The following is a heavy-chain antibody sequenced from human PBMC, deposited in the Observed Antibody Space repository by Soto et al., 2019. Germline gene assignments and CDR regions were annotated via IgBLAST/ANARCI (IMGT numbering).Heavy chain of an antibody. CDR2: ISGSGGST. Sequence: GGPLRLSCAASGFTFSSYAMSWVRQAPGKGLEWVSAISGSGGSTYYGDSVKGRFTISRVNSKNRLYLQMNSLRAEDTAVYYCAKGPRDRYDFWSGYPNWYFDLWGRGTLVTVSS. CDR1: GFTFSSYA. V-gene: IGHV3-23*01. D-gene: IGHD3-3*01. J-gene: IGHJ2*01. CDR3: AKGPRDRYDFWSGYPNWYFDL.